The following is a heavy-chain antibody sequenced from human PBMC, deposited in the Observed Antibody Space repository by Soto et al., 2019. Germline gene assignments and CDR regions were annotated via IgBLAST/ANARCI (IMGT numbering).Heavy chain of an antibody. CDR2: IIPIFGTA. D-gene: IGHD3-22*01. Sequence: SVKVSCKASGGTFSSYAISWVRQAPGQGLEWMGGIIPIFGTANYAQKFQGRVTITADESTSTAYMELSSLRSEDTAVYYCARVSRYYYDSSGYYRLDYWGQGTLVTVSS. V-gene: IGHV1-69*13. CDR1: GGTFSSYA. CDR3: ARVSRYYYDSSGYYRLDY. J-gene: IGHJ4*02.